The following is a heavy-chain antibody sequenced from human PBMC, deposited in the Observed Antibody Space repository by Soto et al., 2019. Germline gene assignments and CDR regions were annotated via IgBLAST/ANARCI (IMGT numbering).Heavy chain of an antibody. Sequence: SETLSLTCAVYGGSFSCYYWSWIRQPPGKGLEWIGEINHSGSTNYNPSLKSRVTISVDTSKNQFSLKLSSVTAADTAVYYCARESMVRGVILFDYWGQGTLVTVSS. CDR2: INHSGST. CDR3: ARESMVRGVILFDY. J-gene: IGHJ4*02. D-gene: IGHD3-10*01. CDR1: GGSFSCYY. V-gene: IGHV4-34*01.